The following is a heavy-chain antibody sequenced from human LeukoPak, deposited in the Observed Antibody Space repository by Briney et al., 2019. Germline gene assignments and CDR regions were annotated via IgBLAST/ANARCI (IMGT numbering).Heavy chain of an antibody. CDR1: GYTFTGHY. V-gene: IGHV1-2*02. D-gene: IGHD5-18*01. Sequence: ASVKVSCKASGYTFTGHYMHWVRQAPGQGLEWMGWINPRNAATNYAQKFQGRVTMTRDTSTGTIYMEMTSLRSDDTAVYYCARKIISDTYGSFLAYWGQGTLVTVSS. CDR3: ARKIISDTYGSFLAY. CDR2: INPRNAAT. J-gene: IGHJ4*02.